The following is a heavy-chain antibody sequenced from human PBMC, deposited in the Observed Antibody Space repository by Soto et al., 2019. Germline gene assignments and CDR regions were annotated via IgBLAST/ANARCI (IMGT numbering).Heavy chain of an antibody. CDR1: GYTFTSYG. J-gene: IGHJ5*02. CDR2: SSGYNGDI. CDR3: AREVKELLSVGWFDP. V-gene: IGHV1-18*01. D-gene: IGHD3-10*01. Sequence: ASVKVSCKASGYTFTSYGITWVRQAPGQGLEWMGWSSGYNGDIKYAQKFQGRVTITADESTSTAYMELSSLRSEDTAVYYCAREVKELLSVGWFDPWGQGTLVTVSS.